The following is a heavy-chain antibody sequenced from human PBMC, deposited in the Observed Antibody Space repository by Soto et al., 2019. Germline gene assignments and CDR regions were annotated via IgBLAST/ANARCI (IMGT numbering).Heavy chain of an antibody. CDR2: ICDDGSNK. CDR3: ARDGAVAGRAHDAFDI. Sequence: HPGGSLRLSCAASGFTFSSYAMSWVRQAPGKGLEWVSVICDDGSNKYYADSVKGRFTISRDNSKNTLYLQMNSLRAEDTAVYYCARDGAVAGRAHDAFDIWGQGTMVTVSS. J-gene: IGHJ3*02. CDR1: GFTFSSYA. D-gene: IGHD6-19*01. V-gene: IGHV3-33*08.